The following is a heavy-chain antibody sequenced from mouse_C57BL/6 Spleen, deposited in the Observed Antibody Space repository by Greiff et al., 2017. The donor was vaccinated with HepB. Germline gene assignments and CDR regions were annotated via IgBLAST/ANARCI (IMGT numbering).Heavy chain of an antibody. CDR3: ASRTTVVGGGYYFDY. D-gene: IGHD1-1*01. CDR2: INPYNGDT. CDR1: GYSFTGYF. Sequence: EVQLQQSGPELVKPGDSVKISCKASGYSFTGYFMNWVMQSHGKSLEWIGRINPYNGDTFYNQKFKGKATLSVDTSSSTAHMELRSLTSEDSAVYYCASRTTVVGGGYYFDYWGQGTTLTVSS. J-gene: IGHJ2*01. V-gene: IGHV1-20*01.